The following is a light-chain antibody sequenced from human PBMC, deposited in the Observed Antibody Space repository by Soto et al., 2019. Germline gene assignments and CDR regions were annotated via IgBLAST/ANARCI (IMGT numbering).Light chain of an antibody. CDR3: QVWDGTSDPEGV. CDR2: YDR. J-gene: IGLJ3*02. Sequence: SYELTQPPSVSETPGKTATITCGGSNIGSKRVNWYQQKPGQAPVLIMFYDRVRPSGIPARFSGSNSGNTATLTITGVEVGDEGDYFCQVWDGTSDPEGVFGGGTKLTVL. CDR1: NIGSKR. V-gene: IGLV3-21*04.